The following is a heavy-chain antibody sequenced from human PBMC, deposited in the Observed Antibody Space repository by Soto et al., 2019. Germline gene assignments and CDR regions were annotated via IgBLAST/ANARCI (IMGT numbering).Heavy chain of an antibody. J-gene: IGHJ4*02. V-gene: IGHV3-21*06. CDR3: ARESEDLTSNFDY. Sequence: GGSLRLSCAASGFTFTRYSMNWVSQAPGKGLEWVSSISSTTNYIYYGDSMKGRFTISRDNAKNSLYLEMNSLRAEDTAVYYCARESEDLTSNFDYWGQGTLVPVSS. CDR1: GFTFTRYS. CDR2: ISSTTNYI.